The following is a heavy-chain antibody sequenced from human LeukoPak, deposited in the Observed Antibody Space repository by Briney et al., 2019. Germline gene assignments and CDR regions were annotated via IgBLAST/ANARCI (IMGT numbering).Heavy chain of an antibody. V-gene: IGHV6-1*01. CDR2: TYYRSKWYN. D-gene: IGHD6-19*01. CDR3: ARENVGWGAVAGYYYYGMDV. CDR1: GDSVSSNRAA. Sequence: SQTLSLTCAISGDSVSSNRAAWNWIRQSPSRGLEWLGRTYYRSKWYNDYAVSVQSRIIVNPDTSKNQFSLQLNSVTPEDTAVYYCARENVGWGAVAGYYYYGMDVWGQGTTVTVSS. J-gene: IGHJ6*02.